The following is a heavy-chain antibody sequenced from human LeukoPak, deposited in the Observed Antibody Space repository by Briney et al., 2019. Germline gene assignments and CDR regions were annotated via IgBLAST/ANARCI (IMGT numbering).Heavy chain of an antibody. V-gene: IGHV1-18*01. D-gene: IGHD3-3*01. CDR2: ISAYNDNT. Sequence: ASVKVSCKASGYTFTSYDISWVRQAPGQGLEWMGWISAYNDNTNYAQNLQGRVTMTTDTSTSTAYMELRSLRSDDTAVYYCARGIGDVFWSGYYTAWFDYWGQGTLVTVSS. CDR1: GYTFTSYD. J-gene: IGHJ4*02. CDR3: ARGIGDVFWSGYYTAWFDY.